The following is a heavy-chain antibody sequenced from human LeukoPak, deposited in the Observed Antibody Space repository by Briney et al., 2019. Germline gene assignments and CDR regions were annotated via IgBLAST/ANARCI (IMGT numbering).Heavy chain of an antibody. CDR2: ISSDGSYK. CDR1: GFTFRSYA. V-gene: IGHV3-30*04. Sequence: GGSLRLSCAASGFTFRSYAIHWVRQAPGQGLEWVTIISSDGSYKNYADSVKGRFTISRDNSKNTLYLQMNSLRPEDTAVYYCARVPRGGDRFDPWGQGTLVTVSS. J-gene: IGHJ5*02. D-gene: IGHD3-16*01. CDR3: ARVPRGGDRFDP.